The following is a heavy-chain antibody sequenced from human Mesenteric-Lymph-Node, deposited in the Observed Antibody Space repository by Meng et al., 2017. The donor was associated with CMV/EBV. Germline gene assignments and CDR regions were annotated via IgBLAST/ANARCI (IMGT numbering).Heavy chain of an antibody. CDR3: ASPRSGYNSVFDY. CDR1: GGSFRSYD. D-gene: IGHD5-24*01. V-gene: IGHV1-69*04. CDR2: IIPILGIT. Sequence: KASGGSFRSYDVGWMRQAHGQGLEWMGRIIPILGITNYAQKLEGRVTITTDKSTSTAYMELSSLKSEDTAVYYCASPRSGYNSVFDYWGQGTLVTVSS. J-gene: IGHJ4*02.